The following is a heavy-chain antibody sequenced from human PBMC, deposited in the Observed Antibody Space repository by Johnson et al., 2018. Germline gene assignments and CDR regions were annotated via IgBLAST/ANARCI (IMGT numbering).Heavy chain of an antibody. CDR1: GFTFSNYA. V-gene: IGHV3-30*04. CDR3: AREGVVVAATADQAEYFQH. D-gene: IGHD2-15*01. CDR2: TSYDGSNK. J-gene: IGHJ1*01. Sequence: QVQLVESGGGVVQPGRSLRLSCASSGFTFSNYAIHWVRQAPGKGLEWVALTSYDGSNKYYADSVKGRFTISRDNAKNSLYLQMNSLRAEDTAVYYCAREGVVVAATADQAEYFQHWGQGTLVTVSA.